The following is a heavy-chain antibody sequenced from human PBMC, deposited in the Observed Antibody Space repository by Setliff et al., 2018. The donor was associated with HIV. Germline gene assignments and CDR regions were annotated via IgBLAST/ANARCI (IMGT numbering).Heavy chain of an antibody. D-gene: IGHD3-22*01. J-gene: IGHJ4*02. V-gene: IGHV3-11*05. CDR3: AKEWSITAVIVVPSWDY. CDR1: GFTFSDFY. CDR2: ISSSGGYT. Sequence: GGSLRLSCAASGFTFSDFYMSWIRQAPGKGLEWVSYISSSGGYTIYADSVKGRFTMSRDNAKNSLDLQMNSLRVEDTAVYYCAKEWSITAVIVVPSWDYWGQGTLVTVSS.